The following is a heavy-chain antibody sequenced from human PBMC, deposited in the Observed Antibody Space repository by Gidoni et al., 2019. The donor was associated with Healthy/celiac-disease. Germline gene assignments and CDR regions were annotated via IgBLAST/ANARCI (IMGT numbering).Heavy chain of an antibody. J-gene: IGHJ6*02. CDR3: ARGSTYYDILTGRGPGYYYGMDV. CDR2: INHSGST. D-gene: IGHD3-9*01. Sequence: QVQLQQWGAGLLKPSETLSLTCAVYGGSFSGYYWSWIRQPPGKGLEWIGEINHSGSTNYNPSLKSRVTISVDTSKNQFSLKLSSVTAADTAVYYCARGSTYYDILTGRGPGYYYGMDVWGQGTTVTVSS. CDR1: GGSFSGYY. V-gene: IGHV4-34*01.